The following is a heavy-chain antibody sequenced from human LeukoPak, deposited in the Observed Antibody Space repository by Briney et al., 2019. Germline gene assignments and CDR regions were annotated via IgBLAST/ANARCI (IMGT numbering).Heavy chain of an antibody. CDR3: ARDHVFGYGYDADY. J-gene: IGHJ4*02. Sequence: GGSLRLSCAASGFTFSSYSMNWVRQAPGKGLEWVSSISSSSSYIYYADSVKGRFTISRDNAKNSLYLQMNSLRAEDTAVYYCARDHVFGYGYDADYWGQGTLVTVSS. V-gene: IGHV3-21*01. CDR1: GFTFSSYS. CDR2: ISSSSSYI. D-gene: IGHD5-18*01.